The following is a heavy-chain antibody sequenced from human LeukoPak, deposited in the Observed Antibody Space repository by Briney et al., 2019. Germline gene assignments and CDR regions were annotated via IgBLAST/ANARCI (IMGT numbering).Heavy chain of an antibody. CDR3: ARLTYDFWSGYSPYYYYYGMDV. D-gene: IGHD3-3*01. Sequence: GESLQISCKGSGYRFTSYWIGWVRQLPGKGLEWMGIIYPGDSDTRYSPSFQGQVTISADKSISTAYLQWSSLKASDTAMYYCARLTYDFWSGYSPYYYYYGMDVWGQGTTVTVSS. CDR1: GYRFTSYW. CDR2: IYPGDSDT. J-gene: IGHJ6*02. V-gene: IGHV5-51*01.